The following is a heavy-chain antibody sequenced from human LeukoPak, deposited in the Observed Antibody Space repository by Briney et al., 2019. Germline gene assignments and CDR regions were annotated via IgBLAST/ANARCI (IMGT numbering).Heavy chain of an antibody. CDR2: IYHSGST. J-gene: IGHJ5*02. CDR1: GGSISSYY. CDR3: ARRNRGFDP. V-gene: IGHV4-59*08. Sequence: PSETLSLTCTVSGGSISSYYWSWIRQPPGKGLEWIGSIYHSGSTYYNPSLKSRVTISVDTSKNQFSLKLSSVTAADTAVYYCARRNRGFDPWGQGTLVTVSS. D-gene: IGHD3-10*01.